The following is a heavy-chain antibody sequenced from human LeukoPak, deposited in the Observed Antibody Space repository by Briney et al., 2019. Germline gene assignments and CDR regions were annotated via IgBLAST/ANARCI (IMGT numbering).Heavy chain of an antibody. CDR1: GFTFSSYW. V-gene: IGHV3-7*01. J-gene: IGHJ4*02. Sequence: PGGSLRLSCAASGFTFSSYWMSWVRQAPGKGLEWVANIKQDGSEKYYVDSVKGRFTISRDNAKNSLYLQMNSLRAEDTAVYYCAREGLYYGSSGYYYPEIDYWGQGTLVTVSS. CDR2: IKQDGSEK. CDR3: AREGLYYGSSGYYYPEIDY. D-gene: IGHD3-22*01.